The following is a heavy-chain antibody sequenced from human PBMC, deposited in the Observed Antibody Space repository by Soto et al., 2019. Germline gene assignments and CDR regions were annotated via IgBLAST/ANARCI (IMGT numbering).Heavy chain of an antibody. J-gene: IGHJ4*02. D-gene: IGHD1-26*01. CDR2: INHLETT. CDR1: GASITFGGYS. Sequence: KTSETLSLTCTVSGASITFGGYSWSWIRQTPGKGLEWIGYINHLETTFYNPSFESRLTLSIDRAKNQFSLRLHSMSAADRAVYFCARGGGSYSFDYWGQGIQVTVSS. CDR3: ARGGGSYSFDY. V-gene: IGHV4-30-2*01.